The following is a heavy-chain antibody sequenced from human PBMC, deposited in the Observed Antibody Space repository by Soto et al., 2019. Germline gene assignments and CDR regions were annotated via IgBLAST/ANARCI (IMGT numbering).Heavy chain of an antibody. Sequence: QVQLQESGPGLVKPSETLSLTCTVSGGSVSSGSYYWSWIRQPPGKGLEWIGYIYYSGSTNYNPSLKSRVTIPVDTSKNQFSLKLSSVTAADTAVYYCAGVTALDWYFDLWGRGTLVTVSS. J-gene: IGHJ2*01. D-gene: IGHD2-21*02. V-gene: IGHV4-61*01. CDR2: IYYSGST. CDR3: AGVTALDWYFDL. CDR1: GGSVSSGSYY.